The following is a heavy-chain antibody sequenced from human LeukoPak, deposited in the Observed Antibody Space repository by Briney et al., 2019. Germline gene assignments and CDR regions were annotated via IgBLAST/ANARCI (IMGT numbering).Heavy chain of an antibody. D-gene: IGHD2-15*01. Sequence: PGGSLRLSCAPSGFTFSNAWMSWVRRAPEKGGEWVGRIKSKTDGGTTDYAAPVKGRFTISRDDSKNTLYLQMNSLKTEDTAVYYCTTQATLVVPPFDYWGQGTLVTVSS. V-gene: IGHV3-15*01. CDR3: TTQATLVVPPFDY. CDR1: GFTFSNAW. CDR2: IKSKTDGGTT. J-gene: IGHJ4*02.